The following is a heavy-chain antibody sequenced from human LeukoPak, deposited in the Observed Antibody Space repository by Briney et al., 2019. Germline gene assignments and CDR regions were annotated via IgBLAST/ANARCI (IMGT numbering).Heavy chain of an antibody. D-gene: IGHD6-13*01. CDR2: IYYSGST. CDR1: GGSISSGDYY. J-gene: IGHJ5*02. CDR3: ARSSSWRPFDP. V-gene: IGHV4-30-4*01. Sequence: SETLSLTCTVSGGSISSGDYYWSWIRQPPGKGLEWIGYIYYSGSTYYNPSLKSRVTISVDTSKNQFSLKLSPVTAADTAVYYCARSSSWRPFDPWGQGTLVTVSS.